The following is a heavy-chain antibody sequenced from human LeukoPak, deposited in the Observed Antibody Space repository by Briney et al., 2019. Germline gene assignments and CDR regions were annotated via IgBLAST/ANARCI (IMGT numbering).Heavy chain of an antibody. J-gene: IGHJ4*02. Sequence: PGGSLRLSCAASGFTFSSYWMHWVRQAPGKGLVWVSRINPDGSTTNYADSVQGRFTISRDNAKNMLYLQMNSLRAEDTAVYYCVRDLRESDFWGQGTLVTLSS. CDR3: VRDLRESDF. CDR2: INPDGSTT. V-gene: IGHV3-74*01. CDR1: GFTFSSYW.